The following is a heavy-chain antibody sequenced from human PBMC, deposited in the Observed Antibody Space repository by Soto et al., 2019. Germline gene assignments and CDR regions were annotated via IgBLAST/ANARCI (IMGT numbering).Heavy chain of an antibody. CDR3: ARFMFPTGYSSSWSTLDY. D-gene: IGHD6-13*01. CDR1: GGSISSYY. J-gene: IGHJ4*02. CDR2: IYYSGST. V-gene: IGHV4-59*01. Sequence: SETLSLTCTVSGGSISSYYWSWIRQPPGKGLEWIGYIYYSGSTNYNPSLKSRVTISVDTSKNQFSLKLSSVTAADTAVYYCARFMFPTGYSSSWSTLDYWGQGTLVNVSS.